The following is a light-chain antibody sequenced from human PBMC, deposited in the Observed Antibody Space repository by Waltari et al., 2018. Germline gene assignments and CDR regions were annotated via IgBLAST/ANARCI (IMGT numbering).Light chain of an antibody. V-gene: IGLV1-44*01. CDR1: SSTIGVNV. CDR2: TND. J-gene: IGLJ1*01. CDR3: AVWDDNLSGVV. Sequence: QSVLSQPPSVSGPPGQRVPLFCSGGSSTIGVNVVNWYQHLPGTSPRLLIFTNDQRPSGVPDRFSGSKSGTSASLAISGLQSEDEGHYYCAVWDDNLSGVVFGAGTQVTVL.